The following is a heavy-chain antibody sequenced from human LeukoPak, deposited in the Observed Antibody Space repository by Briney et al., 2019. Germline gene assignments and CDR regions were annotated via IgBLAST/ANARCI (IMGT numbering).Heavy chain of an antibody. V-gene: IGHV4-59*01. CDR2: IYYSGST. CDR3: ARPVVGATTAFDI. J-gene: IGHJ3*02. D-gene: IGHD1-26*01. Sequence: SETLSLTCTVSGGSISSYYWSWIRQPPGKGLEWIGYIYYSGSTNYNPSLKSRVTISVDTSRNQFSLKLSSVTAADTAVYYCARPVVGATTAFDIWGQGTMVTVSS. CDR1: GGSISSYY.